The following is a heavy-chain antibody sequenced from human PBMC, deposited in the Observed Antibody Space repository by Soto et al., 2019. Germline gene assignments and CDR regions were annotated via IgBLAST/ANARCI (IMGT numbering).Heavy chain of an antibody. CDR2: ISSSGSTI. Sequence: GESLKISCAASGFTFSSYEMNWVRQAPGKGLEWVSYISSSGSTIYYADSVKGRFTISRDNAKNSLYLQMNSLRAEDTAVYYCARVAGITMVRGVIKNWFDPWGQGTLVTVSS. D-gene: IGHD3-10*01. CDR3: ARVAGITMVRGVIKNWFDP. J-gene: IGHJ5*02. CDR1: GFTFSSYE. V-gene: IGHV3-48*03.